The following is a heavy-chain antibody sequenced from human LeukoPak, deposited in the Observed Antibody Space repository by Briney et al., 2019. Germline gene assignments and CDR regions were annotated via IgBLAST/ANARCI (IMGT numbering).Heavy chain of an antibody. Sequence: GGSLRLSCAASGFNFSSYAMSWVRQAPRKGLEWVSAISGSGGSTYYADSVKGRFTISRDNSKNTLYLQMNSLRAEDTAVYYCAKMATAMVVYRPFYDYWGQGTLVTVSS. CDR3: AKMATAMVVYRPFYDY. CDR1: GFNFSSYA. J-gene: IGHJ4*02. D-gene: IGHD5-18*01. CDR2: ISGSGGST. V-gene: IGHV3-23*01.